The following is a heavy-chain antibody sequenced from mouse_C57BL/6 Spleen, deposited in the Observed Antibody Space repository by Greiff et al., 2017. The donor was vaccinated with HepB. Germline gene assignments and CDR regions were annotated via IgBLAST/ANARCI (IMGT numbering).Heavy chain of an antibody. V-gene: IGHV1-82*01. CDR3: ARSDWAWFAY. Sequence: QVQLQQSGPELVKPGASVKISCKASGYAFSSSWMNWVKQRPGKGLEWIGRIYPGDGDTNYNGKFKGKATLTADKSSSTAYMQLSSLTSEDSAVYVCARSDWAWFAYWGQGTLVTVSA. CDR2: IYPGDGDT. CDR1: GYAFSSSW. D-gene: IGHD4-1*01. J-gene: IGHJ3*01.